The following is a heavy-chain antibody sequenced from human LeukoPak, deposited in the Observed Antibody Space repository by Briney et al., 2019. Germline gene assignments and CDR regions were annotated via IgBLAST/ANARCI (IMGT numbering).Heavy chain of an antibody. CDR2: INPSGGST. V-gene: IGHV1-46*01. J-gene: IGHJ4*02. Sequence: GASVKVSCKASGYTFTSYYMHWVRQAPGQGLEWMGIINPSGGSTSYAQKFQGRVTMTRDMSTSTVYMELSSLRSEDTAVYYCARGQLYYDSSGYLEVWGQGTLVTVSS. CDR3: ARGQLYYDSSGYLEV. D-gene: IGHD3-22*01. CDR1: GYTFTSYY.